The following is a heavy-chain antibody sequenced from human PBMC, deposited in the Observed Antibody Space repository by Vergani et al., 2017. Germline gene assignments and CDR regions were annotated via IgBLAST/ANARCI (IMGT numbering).Heavy chain of an antibody. J-gene: IGHJ6*03. D-gene: IGHD3-3*01. V-gene: IGHV3-30-3*01. Sequence: QVQLVESGGGVVQPGRSLRLSCAASGSTFSSYAMHWVRQAPGKGLEWVAVISYDGSNKYYADSVKGRFTISRDNSKNTLYLQMNSLRAEDTAVYYCARDSPYYDFWSGYYIDYYYYYYMDVWGKGTTVTVSS. CDR3: ARDSPYYDFWSGYYIDYYYYYYMDV. CDR2: ISYDGSNK. CDR1: GSTFSSYA.